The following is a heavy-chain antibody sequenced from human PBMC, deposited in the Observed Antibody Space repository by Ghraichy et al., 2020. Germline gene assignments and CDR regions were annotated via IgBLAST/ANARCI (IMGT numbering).Heavy chain of an antibody. D-gene: IGHD3-10*01. Sequence: SETLSLTCTVSGGSIISFNYYWGWIRQPPGKGLEWIGSIFYSGSTDYNPSLKSRVTISVDTSKNQFSLKLNSVTAADTSVYYCARLGGTKGFFDPWGQGTLVTVAS. V-gene: IGHV4-39*01. J-gene: IGHJ5*02. CDR2: IFYSGST. CDR1: GGSIISFNYY. CDR3: ARLGGTKGFFDP.